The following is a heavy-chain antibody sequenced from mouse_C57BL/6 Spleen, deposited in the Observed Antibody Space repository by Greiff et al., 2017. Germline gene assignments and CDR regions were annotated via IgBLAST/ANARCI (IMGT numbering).Heavy chain of an antibody. CDR2: IYPGSGNT. J-gene: IGHJ1*03. CDR1: GYTFTDYY. CDR3: EREGYGNYGDWYFDL. Sequence: QVQLQQSGAELVRPGASVKLSCKASGYTFTDYYINWVKQRPGQGLEWIARIYPGSGNTYYNEKFKGKATLTAEKSSSTAYMQLSRLTSEDSDGDVREREGYGNYGDWYFDLWGTGTTGTGPS. D-gene: IGHD2-1*01. V-gene: IGHV1-76*01.